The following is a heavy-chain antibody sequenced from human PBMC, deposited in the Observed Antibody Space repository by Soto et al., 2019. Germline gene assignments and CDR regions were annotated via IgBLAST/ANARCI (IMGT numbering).Heavy chain of an antibody. J-gene: IGHJ5*02. CDR1: GCSISSGDYY. CDR3: ARHSLLWFGELPPLDTWFDP. V-gene: IGHV4-30-4*02. D-gene: IGHD3-10*01. CDR2: IYYSGST. Sequence: SETLSLTCTVSGCSISSGDYYWSLIRQPPGKCLEWIGYIYYSGSTYYNPSLKNRITISVDTPKNQLSLKLSSVTAPDTAVYYCARHSLLWFGELPPLDTWFDPWGQGTLVTGS.